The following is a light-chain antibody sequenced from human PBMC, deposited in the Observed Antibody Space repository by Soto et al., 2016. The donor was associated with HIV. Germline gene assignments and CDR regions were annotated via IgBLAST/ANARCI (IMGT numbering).Light chain of an antibody. CDR2: DNS. J-gene: IGLJ3*02. CDR1: NIGSKS. V-gene: IGLV3-21*04. Sequence: SYELTRPPSVSVAPGKTAKITCGGNNIGSKSVHWYQQKPGQAPVLVIYDNSDRPSGIPERFSGSNSGNTATLTISRVEAGDEADYYCQVWDSSSDHWVFGGGTKLTVL. CDR3: QVWDSSSDHWV.